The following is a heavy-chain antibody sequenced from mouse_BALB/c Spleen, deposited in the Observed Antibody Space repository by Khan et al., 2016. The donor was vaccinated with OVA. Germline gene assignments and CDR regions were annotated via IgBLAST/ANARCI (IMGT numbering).Heavy chain of an antibody. V-gene: IGHV1-4*01. J-gene: IGHJ4*01. D-gene: IGHD2-14*01. Sequence: QMQLEESGAELARPGASVKMSCKASGYTFTSNTMHWVKQRPGQGLEWIGYINPRSAYTIFNQKFKDKATLTADISSSTAYMQLSSLTSDDSAVYYCARRTTGYAMDYWGQGTSVTVSS. CDR3: ARRTTGYAMDY. CDR1: GYTFTSNT. CDR2: INPRSAYT.